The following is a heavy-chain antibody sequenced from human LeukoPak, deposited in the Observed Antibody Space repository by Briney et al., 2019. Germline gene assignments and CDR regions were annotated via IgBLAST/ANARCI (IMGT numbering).Heavy chain of an antibody. J-gene: IGHJ4*02. Sequence: GGSLRLSCAASGFTFSSYEMNSVRQAPGPGLEWVSYISSSGSTIYYADSVKGRFTISTDNAKNSLYLQKNSLRADDTAIYYCAIWASDNYWGQGTLVTVSS. D-gene: IGHD3-16*01. V-gene: IGHV3-48*03. CDR2: ISSSGSTI. CDR1: GFTFSSYE. CDR3: AIWASDNY.